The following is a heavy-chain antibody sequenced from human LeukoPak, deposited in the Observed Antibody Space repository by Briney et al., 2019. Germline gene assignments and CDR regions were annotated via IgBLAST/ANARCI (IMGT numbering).Heavy chain of an antibody. Sequence: GGSLRLSCAASGFTVSSNYMSWVRQAPGKGLEWVSVIYSGGSTYYADSVKGRFTISRDNSKNTLYLQMNSLRAEDTAVYYCARDLLGPIAAKYGSGSYPYYYYGMDVWGQGTTVTVSS. D-gene: IGHD3-10*01. V-gene: IGHV3-53*01. J-gene: IGHJ6*02. CDR1: GFTVSSNY. CDR3: ARDLLGPIAAKYGSGSYPYYYYGMDV. CDR2: IYSGGST.